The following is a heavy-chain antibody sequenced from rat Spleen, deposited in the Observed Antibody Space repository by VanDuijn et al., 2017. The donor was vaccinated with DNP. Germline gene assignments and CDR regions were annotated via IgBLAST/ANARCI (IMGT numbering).Heavy chain of an antibody. J-gene: IGHJ4*01. D-gene: IGHD2-1*01. V-gene: IGHV4-2*01. CDR3: VREDKGVDA. Sequence: EVKLVGSGGGLVQPGRSLKLSCAASGFNFNDYWMGWVRQAPGKGLEWIGEINKDSSTIIYTPSLKDKFSISRDNAQNTLYLQMDKLGSEDTATYYCVREDKGVDAWGQGTSVTVSS. CDR1: GFNFNDYW. CDR2: INKDSSTI.